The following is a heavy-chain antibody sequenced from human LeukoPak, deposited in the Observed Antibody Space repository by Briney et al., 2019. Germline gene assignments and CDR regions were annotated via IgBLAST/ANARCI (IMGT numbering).Heavy chain of an antibody. D-gene: IGHD3-10*01. Sequence: GGPLRLSCAASGFTVSSNYMSWVRQAPGKGLEWVSVIYSGSSTYYADSVKGRFTISRDNSKNTVYLQINSLRAEDTAVYYCAKVDYNSGSFFDYWGQGTLVTVSP. CDR3: AKVDYNSGSFFDY. CDR1: GFTVSSNY. V-gene: IGHV3-53*05. CDR2: IYSGSST. J-gene: IGHJ4*02.